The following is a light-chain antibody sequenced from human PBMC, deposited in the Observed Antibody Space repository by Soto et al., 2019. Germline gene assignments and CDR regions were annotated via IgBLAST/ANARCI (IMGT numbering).Light chain of an antibody. Sequence: QPVLTQSPSASASLGASVKLTCTLSSGHSSYAIAWHQQQPEKGPRYLMKLNSDGSHSKGDGIPDRFSGSSSGAERYLTISRLQSEDEADYYCQTWGTGSQVVFGGGTKVTVL. J-gene: IGLJ2*01. CDR2: LNSDGSH. CDR1: SGHSSYA. V-gene: IGLV4-69*01. CDR3: QTWGTGSQVV.